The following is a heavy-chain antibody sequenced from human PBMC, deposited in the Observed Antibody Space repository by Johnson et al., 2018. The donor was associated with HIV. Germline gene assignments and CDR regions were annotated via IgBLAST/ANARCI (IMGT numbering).Heavy chain of an antibody. CDR1: GFTVSSNY. V-gene: IGHV3-66*01. CDR2: IYSGGRT. CDR3: ARDPFTPAGSDAFDI. J-gene: IGHJ3*02. D-gene: IGHD2-15*01. Sequence: VQLVESGGGLVKPGGSLRLSCAASGFTVSSNYMSWVRQAPGKGLEWVSVIYSGGRTHYADSVKGRFTISRDNAKNSLYLQMNRLRAEDTAVYYCARDPFTPAGSDAFDIWGQGTMVTVSS.